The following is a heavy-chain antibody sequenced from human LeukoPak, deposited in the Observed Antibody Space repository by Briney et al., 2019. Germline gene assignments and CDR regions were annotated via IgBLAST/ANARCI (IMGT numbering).Heavy chain of an antibody. CDR1: GGSFSGYY. Sequence: LSLTCAVYGGSFSGYYWSWIRQPPGKGLEWVSGISWNSGNIGYADSVKGRFTISRDNAKNSLYLQMNSLRAEDTAFYYCAKDIHFGDYGRRAFDIWGQGTMVTVSS. D-gene: IGHD4-17*01. V-gene: IGHV3-9*01. CDR2: ISWNSGNI. J-gene: IGHJ3*02. CDR3: AKDIHFGDYGRRAFDI.